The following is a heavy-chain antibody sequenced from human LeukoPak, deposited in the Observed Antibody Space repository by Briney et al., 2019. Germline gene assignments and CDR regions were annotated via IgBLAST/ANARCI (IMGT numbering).Heavy chain of an antibody. CDR2: INPNSGGT. J-gene: IGHJ4*02. D-gene: IGHD3-22*01. CDR1: GYTLTGYY. Sequence: ASVKVSCKASGYTLTGYYMHWVRQAPGQGLEWMGWINPNSGGTNYAQKFQGRVTMTRDTSISTAYMELSRLRSDDTAVYYCARGPYYYDSSGYFPCDYWGQGTLVTVSS. V-gene: IGHV1-2*02. CDR3: ARGPYYYDSSGYFPCDY.